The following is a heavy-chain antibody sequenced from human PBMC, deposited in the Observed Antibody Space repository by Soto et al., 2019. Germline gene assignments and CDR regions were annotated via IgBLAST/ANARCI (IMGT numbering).Heavy chain of an antibody. D-gene: IGHD2-2*01. Sequence: SETLSLTCTVSGGSISSGGYYWSWIRQHPGKGLEWIGYIYYSGSTYYNPSLKSRVTISVDTSKNQFSLKLSSVTAADTAVYYCARIVVVPAARPDVWGKGTTVTVSS. V-gene: IGHV4-31*03. J-gene: IGHJ6*04. CDR2: IYYSGST. CDR1: GGSISSGGYY. CDR3: ARIVVVPAARPDV.